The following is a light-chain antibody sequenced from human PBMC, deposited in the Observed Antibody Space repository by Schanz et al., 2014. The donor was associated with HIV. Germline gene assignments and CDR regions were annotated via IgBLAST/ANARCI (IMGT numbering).Light chain of an antibody. Sequence: QSVLTQPASVSGSPGQSITISCSGASSNIGNYNLVSWFQHHPGEAPKIVIFEVRQRPSGVSGRFSGSKSGNTASLTISGLQPEDEADYYCSSYTSSSTYVFGTGTKLTVL. CDR1: SSNIGNYNL. V-gene: IGLV2-14*02. CDR3: SSYTSSSTYV. CDR2: EVR. J-gene: IGLJ1*01.